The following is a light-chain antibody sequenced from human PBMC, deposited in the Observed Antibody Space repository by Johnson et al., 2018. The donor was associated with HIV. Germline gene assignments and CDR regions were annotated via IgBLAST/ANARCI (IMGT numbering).Light chain of an antibody. Sequence: QSVLTQPPSVSAAPGQKVTISCSGSSSNIGNNYVSWYQQLPGTAPKLLIYDNNKRPSGIPARFSGSKSGTSATLGITGLQTGDEADYYCGTWDSSLSALAFGTGTKVTVL. CDR2: DNN. CDR1: SSNIGNNY. CDR3: GTWDSSLSALA. V-gene: IGLV1-51*01. J-gene: IGLJ1*01.